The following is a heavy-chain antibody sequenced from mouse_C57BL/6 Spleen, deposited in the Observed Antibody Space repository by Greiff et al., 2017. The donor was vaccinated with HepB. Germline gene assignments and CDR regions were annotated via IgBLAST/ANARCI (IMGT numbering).Heavy chain of an antibody. D-gene: IGHD1-1*01. CDR1: GYTFTSYW. V-gene: IGHV1-50*01. J-gene: IGHJ2*01. CDR2: IDPSDSYT. Sequence: VQLQQPGAELVKPGASVKLSCKASGYTFTSYWMQWVKQRPGQGLEWIGEIDPSDSYTNYNQKFKGKATLTVDTSSSTAYMQLSSLTSEDSAVYYCARRGYYGSRRGYFDYWGQGTTLTVSS. CDR3: ARRGYYGSRRGYFDY.